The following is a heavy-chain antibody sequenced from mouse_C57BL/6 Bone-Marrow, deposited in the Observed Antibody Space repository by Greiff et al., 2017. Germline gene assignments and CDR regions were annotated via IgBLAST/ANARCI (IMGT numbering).Heavy chain of an antibody. Sequence: EVQLVESGPELVKPGASVKMSCKASGYTFTDYNMHWVKQSHGKSLEWIGYINPNNGGTSYNQKFKGKATLTVNKSSSTAYMELRSLISEDSAVYYCANDLLWLRRYYYAMDYWGQGTSVTVSS. CDR3: ANDLLWLRRYYYAMDY. V-gene: IGHV1-22*01. J-gene: IGHJ4*01. CDR2: INPNNGGT. CDR1: GYTFTDYN. D-gene: IGHD2-2*01.